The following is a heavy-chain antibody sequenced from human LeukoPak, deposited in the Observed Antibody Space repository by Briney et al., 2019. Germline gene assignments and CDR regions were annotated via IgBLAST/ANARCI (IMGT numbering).Heavy chain of an antibody. V-gene: IGHV3-21*01. CDR2: NSSSSSYI. Sequence: PGGSLRLSCAASGFTFSSYSMNWVRQAPGKGLEWVSSNSSSSSYIYYADSVKGRFTISRDNAKNSLYLQMNSLRAEDTAVYYCASSSIAAPRGFDPWGQGTLVTVSS. J-gene: IGHJ5*02. CDR3: ASSSIAAPRGFDP. CDR1: GFTFSSYS. D-gene: IGHD6-6*01.